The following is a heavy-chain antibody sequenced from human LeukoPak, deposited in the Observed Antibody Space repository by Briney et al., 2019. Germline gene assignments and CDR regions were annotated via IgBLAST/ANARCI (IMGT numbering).Heavy chain of an antibody. Sequence: ASVKVSCKATGYTFTNYGISWVRRAPGQGLEWMGWISVYNGNTNYAQKLQGRVTMTTDTSTSTAYMELRSLRSDDTAVYYCARGPYSSYSGNYYYYYMDVWGKGTTVTVSS. J-gene: IGHJ6*03. CDR3: ARGPYSSYSGNYYYYYMDV. CDR1: GYTFTNYG. D-gene: IGHD6-19*01. CDR2: ISVYNGNT. V-gene: IGHV1-18*01.